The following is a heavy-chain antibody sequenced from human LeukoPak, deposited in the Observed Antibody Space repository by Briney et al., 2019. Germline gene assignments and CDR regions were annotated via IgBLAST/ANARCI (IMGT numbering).Heavy chain of an antibody. CDR1: GFTFSSHG. V-gene: IGHV3-30*18. D-gene: IGHD2-15*01. Sequence: GGSLRLSCAASGFTFSSHGMHWVRQAPGKGLEWVAVISHDGSNIHYGDSVKGRFTISRDNSKNTLYLQMNSLRAEDTAVYYCAKDPYRVVVATGNYLXPWXQGXLVTVSS. CDR3: AKDPYRVVVATGNYLXP. CDR2: ISHDGSNI. J-gene: IGHJ5*02.